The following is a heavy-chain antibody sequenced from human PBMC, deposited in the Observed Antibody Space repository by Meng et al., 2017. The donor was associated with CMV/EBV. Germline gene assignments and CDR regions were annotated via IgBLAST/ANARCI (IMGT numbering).Heavy chain of an antibody. CDR2: INHSGST. D-gene: IGHD3-3*01. J-gene: IGHJ5*02. CDR3: ARVWVRPAVLRFLKSVRFDP. CDR1: GGSFSGYY. Sequence: QVPLPPWGDGLLMPSETLSPSGAVYGGSFSGYYWSWIRQPPGKGLEWIGEINHSGSTNYNPSLKSRVTISVDTSKNQFSLKLSSVTAADTAVYYCARVWVRPAVLRFLKSVRFDPWGQGTLVTVSS. V-gene: IGHV4-34*01.